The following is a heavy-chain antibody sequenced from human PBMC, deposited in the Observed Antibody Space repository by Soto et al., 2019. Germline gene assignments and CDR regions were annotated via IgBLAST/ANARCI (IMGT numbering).Heavy chain of an antibody. CDR3: AKTGGLTIFGFSDY. D-gene: IGHD3-3*01. CDR1: GFTFSSYA. Sequence: EVQLLESGGGLVQPGGSLRLSCAASGFTFSSYAMSWVRQAPGKGLEWVSAISGSGGNTYYADSVKGRFTISRDNSKNPLDLQMNSLRAEDTAVYYCAKTGGLTIFGFSDYWGKGTLVSVSS. CDR2: ISGSGGNT. V-gene: IGHV3-23*01. J-gene: IGHJ4*02.